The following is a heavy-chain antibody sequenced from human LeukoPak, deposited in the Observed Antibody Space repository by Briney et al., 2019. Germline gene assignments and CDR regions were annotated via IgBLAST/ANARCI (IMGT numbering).Heavy chain of an antibody. Sequence: ASVKVSCKASGGTFSSYAISWVRQAPGQGLEWMGGIIPIFGTANYAQKFQGRVTITADESTSTAYMELSSLRSEDTAVYYCARDVEMPYGMDVWGQGTTVTVSS. CDR1: GGTFSSYA. D-gene: IGHD5-24*01. J-gene: IGHJ6*02. CDR3: ARDVEMPYGMDV. V-gene: IGHV1-69*13. CDR2: IIPIFGTA.